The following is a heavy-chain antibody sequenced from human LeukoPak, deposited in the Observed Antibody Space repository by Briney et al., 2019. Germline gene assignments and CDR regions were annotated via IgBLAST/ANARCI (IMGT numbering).Heavy chain of an antibody. CDR3: AREGISTSWFDP. J-gene: IGHJ5*02. CDR2: IYYSGST. Sequence: PSETLSLACTVSGGSISSYYWRWIRQPPGKGLEWIGYIYYSGSTNYNPSLKSRVTISLDTSKNQFSLKLSSVTAADTAVYYCAREGISTSWFDPWGQGTLVTVSS. CDR1: GGSISSYY. V-gene: IGHV4-59*01.